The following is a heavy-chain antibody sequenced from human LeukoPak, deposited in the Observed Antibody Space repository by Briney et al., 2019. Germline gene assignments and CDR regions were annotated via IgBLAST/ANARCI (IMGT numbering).Heavy chain of an antibody. CDR3: ASPGLYCSGTCYPPLDI. J-gene: IGHJ3*02. CDR1: GGSISSGSYY. CDR2: FYNRGIT. D-gene: IGHD2-2*01. V-gene: IGHV4-39*01. Sequence: SETLSLTCTVSGGSISSGSYYWGWLRRPPGKGLEWIGSFYNRGITYYNPSPERRLAMSVDTSKNKFSLKLSSLTAADTAVYYCASPGLYCSGTCYPPLDIWGQGTMVTVTS.